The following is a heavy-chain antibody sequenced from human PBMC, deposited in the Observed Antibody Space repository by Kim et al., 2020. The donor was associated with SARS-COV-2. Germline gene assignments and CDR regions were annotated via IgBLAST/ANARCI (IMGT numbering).Heavy chain of an antibody. Sequence: GGSLRLSCAAPGFNFNNFGMHWVRQAPGKGLEWVAIISYEGRKKYYADSLKGRFTISRDSSKNTPYLQMDSLRAEATAVNFCAKGKSFFMITFD. J-gene: IGHJ3*01. CDR3: AKGKSFFMITFD. CDR1: GFNFNNFG. V-gene: IGHV3-30*18. CDR2: ISYEGRKK. D-gene: IGHD3-16*01.